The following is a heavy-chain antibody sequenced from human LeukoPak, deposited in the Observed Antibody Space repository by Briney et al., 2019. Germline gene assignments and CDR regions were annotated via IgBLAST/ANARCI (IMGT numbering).Heavy chain of an antibody. CDR1: GFTFSSYG. Sequence: PGRSLRLPCAASGFTFSSYGMHWVRQAPGKGLEWVAVISYDGSNKYYADSVKGRFTISRDNSKNTLYLQMNSLRAEDTAVYYCAKDAGYSSGKGAALDYWGQGTLVTVSS. D-gene: IGHD6-19*01. J-gene: IGHJ4*02. CDR3: AKDAGYSSGKGAALDY. CDR2: ISYDGSNK. V-gene: IGHV3-30*18.